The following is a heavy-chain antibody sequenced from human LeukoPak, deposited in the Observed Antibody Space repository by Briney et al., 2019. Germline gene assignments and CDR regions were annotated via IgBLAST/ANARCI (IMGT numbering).Heavy chain of an antibody. CDR3: ARDPVSRWGIAARRGDFDY. Sequence: GGSLRLSCTASGFTFSSYEMNWVRQAPGKGLEWVSYMSRSGGTRYYADSVKGRFTISRDNAKNSLYLQMNSLRAEDTAVYYRARDPVSRWGIAARRGDFDYWGQGTLVTVSS. J-gene: IGHJ4*02. V-gene: IGHV3-48*03. D-gene: IGHD6-6*01. CDR2: MSRSGGTR. CDR1: GFTFSSYE.